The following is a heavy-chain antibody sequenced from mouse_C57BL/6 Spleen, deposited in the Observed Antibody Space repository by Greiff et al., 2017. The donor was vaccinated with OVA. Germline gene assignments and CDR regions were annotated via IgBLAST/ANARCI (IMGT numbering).Heavy chain of an antibody. CDR1: GYTFTDYN. D-gene: IGHD1-1*01. Sequence: VQLQQSGPELVKPGASVKIPCKASGYTFTDYNMDWVKQSHGKSLEWIGDINPNNGGTIYNQKFKGKATLTVDQSSSTAYMELRSLTSEDTAVYYCARSDGSSFYYFDYWGQGTTLTVSS. CDR3: ARSDGSSFYYFDY. CDR2: INPNNGGT. V-gene: IGHV1-18*01. J-gene: IGHJ2*01.